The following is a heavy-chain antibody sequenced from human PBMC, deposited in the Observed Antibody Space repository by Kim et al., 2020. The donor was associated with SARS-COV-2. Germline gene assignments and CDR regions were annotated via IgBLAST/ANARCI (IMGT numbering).Heavy chain of an antibody. D-gene: IGHD6-13*01. J-gene: IGHJ4*02. CDR3: ARDGSSSWYYY. Sequence: YYADSVKGRFTISRDNSKNTLYLQMNSLRAEDTAVYYCARDGSSSWYYYWGQGTLVTVSS. V-gene: IGHV3-53*01.